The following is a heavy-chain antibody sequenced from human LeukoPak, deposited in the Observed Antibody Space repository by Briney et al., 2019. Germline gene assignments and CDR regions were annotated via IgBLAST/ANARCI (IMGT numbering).Heavy chain of an antibody. Sequence: GASVRVSCKASGYTFTIYAMHGVRQAPGQRLEWMGWINAGNGNTKYSQKFQGRVTITRDTSASTAYMELSSLRSEDTAVYYCARDRGGHYYDSSGGAFDIWGQGAMVTVSS. CDR3: ARDRGGHYYDSSGGAFDI. D-gene: IGHD3-22*01. J-gene: IGHJ3*02. CDR2: INAGNGNT. V-gene: IGHV1-3*01. CDR1: GYTFTIYA.